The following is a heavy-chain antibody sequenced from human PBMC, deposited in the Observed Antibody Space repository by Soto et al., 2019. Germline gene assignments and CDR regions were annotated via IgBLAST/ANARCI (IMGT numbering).Heavy chain of an antibody. CDR3: AKDVRTVSLRGGYFQH. CDR2: ISWNSGTT. J-gene: IGHJ4*02. CDR1: GFTFDNYA. V-gene: IGHV3-9*01. D-gene: IGHD3-16*02. Sequence: EVQLVESGGDLVQPGRSLRLSCAASGFTFDNYAMHWVRRVPGKAPEWVSGISWNSGTTGYADSVKGRFTISRYSASNPLHLQTTRPSPEDTALKHCAKDVRTVSLRGGYFQHWGQGTPVSVSS.